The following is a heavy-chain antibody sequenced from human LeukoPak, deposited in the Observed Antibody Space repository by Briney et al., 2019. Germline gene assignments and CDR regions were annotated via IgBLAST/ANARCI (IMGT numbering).Heavy chain of an antibody. CDR1: GFTFSSYA. D-gene: IGHD6-6*01. Sequence: GGSLRLSCAASGFTFSSYAMSWVRQAPGKGLEWGSTISGRGTNTYYANSVKGRFTISRDNSKNTLYLQMNSLRAEDTAVYYCAKGVSSSSPFDYWGQGALVTVSS. CDR2: ISGRGTNT. CDR3: AKGVSSSSPFDY. V-gene: IGHV3-23*01. J-gene: IGHJ4*02.